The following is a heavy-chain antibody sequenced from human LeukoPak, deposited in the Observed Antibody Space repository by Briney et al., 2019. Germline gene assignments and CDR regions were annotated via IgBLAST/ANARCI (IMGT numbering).Heavy chain of an antibody. Sequence: GGSLRLSCAASGFTFNSYWMSWVRQPPGKGLEWVANIKQDGSEEYYVDSVKGRFTISRDNSKNTLYLQMNSLRAEDTAVYYCAIPKGPSSSSRNWFDPWGQGTLVTVSS. CDR2: IKQDGSEE. CDR1: GFTFNSYW. V-gene: IGHV3-7*01. CDR3: AIPKGPSSSSRNWFDP. J-gene: IGHJ5*02. D-gene: IGHD6-6*01.